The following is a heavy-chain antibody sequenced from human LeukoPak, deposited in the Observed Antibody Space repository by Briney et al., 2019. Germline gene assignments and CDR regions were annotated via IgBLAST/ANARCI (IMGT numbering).Heavy chain of an antibody. D-gene: IGHD4-17*01. CDR1: GFTFSSYA. J-gene: IGHJ4*02. CDR3: AKDLPRDLAYGDYFDY. CDR2: ISGSGGST. Sequence: PGGSLRLSCAASGFTFSSYAMSWVRQAPGKGLEWVSAISGSGGSTYYADSVKGRFTISRDNSKSTLYLQMNSLRAEDTAVYYCAKDLPRDLAYGDYFDYWGQGTLVTVSS. V-gene: IGHV3-23*01.